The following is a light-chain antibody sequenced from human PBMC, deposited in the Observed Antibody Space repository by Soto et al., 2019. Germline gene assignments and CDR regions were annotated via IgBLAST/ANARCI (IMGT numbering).Light chain of an antibody. V-gene: IGLV2-14*03. J-gene: IGLJ2*01. CDR2: DVS. CDR1: SSDVGHYNY. Sequence: QSVLSQPASVSGSPGQSITISCTGTSSDVGHYNYVSWYQHHPGKAPKLMIFDVSNRPSEISFRFSGSKSGNTASLTISGLQAEDEADYYSSSYSISATVIFGGGTKLTVL. CDR3: SSYSISATVI.